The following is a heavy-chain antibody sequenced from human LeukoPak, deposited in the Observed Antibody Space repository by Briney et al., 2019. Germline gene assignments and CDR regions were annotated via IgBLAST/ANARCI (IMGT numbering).Heavy chain of an antibody. D-gene: IGHD1-26*01. CDR2: IYSSGST. CDR1: GGSISRYY. J-gene: IGHJ3*02. CDR3: ARQGSGGRAFDI. V-gene: IGHV4-59*08. Sequence: SETLSLTCIVSGGSISRYYWSWTRQPPGKGLEWIGYIYSSGSTNSNPSLKSRVTISVDTSKSQFSLKMTSVTAADTAVYYCARQGSGGRAFDIWGQGTMVTVSS.